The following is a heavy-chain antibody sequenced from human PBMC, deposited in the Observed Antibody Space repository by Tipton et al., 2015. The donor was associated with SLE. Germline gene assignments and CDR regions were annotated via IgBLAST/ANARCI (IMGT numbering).Heavy chain of an antibody. J-gene: IGHJ6*02. Sequence: TLSLTCSVSGDSITDRNSYWAWIRQSPGKTLEWIGSIYYNGGAHYKESLKSRVSISVDTSKRQFFLRLNSVTAADTAVYYCARGSHYYYDYGLDVWGQGATVTVSS. CDR3: ARGSHYYYDYGLDV. CDR1: GDSITDRNSY. V-gene: IGHV4-39*01. CDR2: IYYNGGA.